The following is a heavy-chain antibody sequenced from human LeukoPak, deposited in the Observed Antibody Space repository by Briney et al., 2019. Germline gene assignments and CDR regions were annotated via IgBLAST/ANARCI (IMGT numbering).Heavy chain of an antibody. Sequence: PSETLSLTCSVSADYFSDYYWSWIRQPAGKGLEWIGHIYASGSTNYNDSLKSRVTMSVDTSKNQFSLRVSSVTAADTAVYYCARRAPRAFATTMVRGAQAYFDYWGQGTLVTVSS. D-gene: IGHD3-10*01. CDR2: IYASGST. CDR3: ARRAPRAFATTMVRGAQAYFDY. V-gene: IGHV4-4*07. J-gene: IGHJ4*02. CDR1: ADYFSDYY.